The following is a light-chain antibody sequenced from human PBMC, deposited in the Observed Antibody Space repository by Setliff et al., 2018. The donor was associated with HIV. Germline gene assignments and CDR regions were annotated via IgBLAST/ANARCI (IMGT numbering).Light chain of an antibody. Sequence: QSVLTQPRSVSGSPGQSVTVPCTGSSSDVGAYNYVSWYQQHPGKAPKLIIYDVSKRPSGVSERFSGSKSGNAASLTISGLQSDDEADYYCSSYAGSSSFDVFGTGTKVTVL. V-gene: IGLV2-11*01. CDR3: SSYAGSSSFDV. J-gene: IGLJ1*01. CDR2: DVS. CDR1: SSDVGAYNY.